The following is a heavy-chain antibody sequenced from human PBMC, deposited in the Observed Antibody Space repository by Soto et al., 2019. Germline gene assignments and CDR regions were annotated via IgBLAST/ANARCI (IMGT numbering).Heavy chain of an antibody. CDR1: GGSVSSGTYQ. CDR2: IYYTGST. V-gene: IGHV4-61*01. D-gene: IGHD3-3*01. Sequence: QVQLQESGPGLVKPSETLSLTCTVSGGSVSSGTYQWSWIRQSPGKGLEWIGYIYYTGSTNYNPSLKGRVTISVDHSKNQFSLKLTSVTAADTALYFCAGLQFYHFWSGSVPMDVWGQGTTVTVSS. J-gene: IGHJ6*02. CDR3: AGLQFYHFWSGSVPMDV.